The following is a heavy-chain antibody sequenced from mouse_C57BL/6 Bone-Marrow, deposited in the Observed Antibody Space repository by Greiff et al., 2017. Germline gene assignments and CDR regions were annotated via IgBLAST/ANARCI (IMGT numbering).Heavy chain of an antibody. CDR1: GFTITNYP. J-gene: IGHJ1*03. D-gene: IGHD4-1*01. Sequence: QVQLKESGAELVKPGASVKMSCKASGFTITNYPIEWMKQNHGKSLEWIGNFHPYNDDTKYNEKFKGKATLTVETSSSTVYLQLSRLTSDDSAVYYYARTGKTGWYSDVWGTGTTLTVSS. CDR3: ARTGKTGWYSDV. CDR2: FHPYNDDT. V-gene: IGHV1-47*01.